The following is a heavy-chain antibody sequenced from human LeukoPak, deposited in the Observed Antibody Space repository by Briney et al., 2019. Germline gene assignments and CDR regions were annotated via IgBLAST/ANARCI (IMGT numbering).Heavy chain of an antibody. J-gene: IGHJ4*02. V-gene: IGHV3-23*01. CDR3: AKWMYSNSGIDDY. CDR2: ISGSGDNT. D-gene: IGHD6-6*01. Sequence: GGSLRLSCAASGFTFSSYAMSWVRQVPGKGLEWVSVISGSGDNTYYADSVKGRFTISRDNSKNMLYLQMNSLRAEDTAVYYCAKWMYSNSGIDDYWGQGTLVTVSS. CDR1: GFTFSSYA.